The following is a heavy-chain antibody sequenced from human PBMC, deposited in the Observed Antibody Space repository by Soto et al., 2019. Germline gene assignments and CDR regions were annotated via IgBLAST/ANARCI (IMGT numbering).Heavy chain of an antibody. V-gene: IGHV3-30-3*01. J-gene: IGHJ6*02. CDR3: AGGIAVAGTWGYYYYYGMDV. Sequence: GGSLRLSCAASGFTFSSYAMHWVRQAPGKGLEWVAVISYDGSNKYYADSVKGRFTISRDNSKNTLYLQMNSLRAEDTAVYYCAGGIAVAGTWGYYYYYGMDVWGQGTTVTVSS. CDR1: GFTFSSYA. CDR2: ISYDGSNK. D-gene: IGHD6-19*01.